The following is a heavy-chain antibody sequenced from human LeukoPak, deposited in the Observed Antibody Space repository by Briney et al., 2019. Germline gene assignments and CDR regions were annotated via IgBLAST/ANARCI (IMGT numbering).Heavy chain of an antibody. V-gene: IGHV1-24*01. CDR3: ATTYYYGSGTFDY. J-gene: IGHJ4*02. D-gene: IGHD3-10*01. CDR1: GYALTELS. Sequence: GASVKVSCKVSGYALTELSMHWVRQAPGKGLEWMGGFDPEDGETIYAQKFQGRVTMTEDTSTDTAYMELSSLRSEDTAVYYCATTYYYGSGTFDYWGQGTLVTVSS. CDR2: FDPEDGET.